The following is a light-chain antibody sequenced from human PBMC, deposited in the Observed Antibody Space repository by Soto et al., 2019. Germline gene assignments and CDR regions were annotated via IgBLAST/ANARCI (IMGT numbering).Light chain of an antibody. J-gene: IGKJ4*01. Sequence: DIQMPQSPSSLSASVGDRVTITCQASQDISNYLNWYQQKPGKAPKLLIYDASNLETGVPSRFSGSGSGTDFTFTISSLQPEDIATYYCQQYDNRPGTFGGGTKVEIK. CDR1: QDISNY. CDR3: QQYDNRPGT. V-gene: IGKV1-33*01. CDR2: DAS.